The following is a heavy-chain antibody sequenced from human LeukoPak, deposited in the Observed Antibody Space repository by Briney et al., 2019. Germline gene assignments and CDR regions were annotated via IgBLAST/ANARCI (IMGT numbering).Heavy chain of an antibody. Sequence: GGSLRLSCAASGFTFDVYGMSWVRQAPGKGLEWVSGINWNGGSTGYADSVKGRFTISRDNAKHSLYLQMNSLRAEDTALYYCARQVIPVTSFTYYYYMDVWGKGTTVTVSS. D-gene: IGHD2-2*01. CDR2: INWNGGST. CDR1: GFTFDVYG. CDR3: ARQVIPVTSFTYYYYMDV. V-gene: IGHV3-20*04. J-gene: IGHJ6*03.